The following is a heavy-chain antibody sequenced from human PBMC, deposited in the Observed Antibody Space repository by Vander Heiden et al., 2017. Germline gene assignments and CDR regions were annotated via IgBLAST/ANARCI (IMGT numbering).Heavy chain of an antibody. D-gene: IGHD3-10*01. CDR2: INHSGST. J-gene: IGHJ4*02. Sequence: QVQLQQWGAGLLKPSETLPLPCAVYGGSFSGYYWSWIRQPPGKGLEWIGEINHSGSTNYNPSLKRRVTISVDTSKNQFSLKLSSVTAADTAVYYCARGVGRYYGSGSYYNPGYWGQGTLVTVSS. CDR1: GGSFSGYY. V-gene: IGHV4-34*01. CDR3: ARGVGRYYGSGSYYNPGY.